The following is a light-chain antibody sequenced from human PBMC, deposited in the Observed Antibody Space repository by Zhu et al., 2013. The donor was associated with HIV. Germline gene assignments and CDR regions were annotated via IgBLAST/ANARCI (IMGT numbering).Light chain of an antibody. CDR2: SND. J-gene: IGLJ1*01. CDR3: SSYTSSSTSYV. Sequence: QSVLTQPPSASGTPGQRVTISCSGSSSNIGSNTVNWYQQLPGTAPKLLIYSNDQRPSRVPDRFSGSKSGTSASLAITGLQAEDEADYYCSSYTSSSTSYVFGTGTKVTVL. CDR1: SSNIGSNT. V-gene: IGLV1-44*01.